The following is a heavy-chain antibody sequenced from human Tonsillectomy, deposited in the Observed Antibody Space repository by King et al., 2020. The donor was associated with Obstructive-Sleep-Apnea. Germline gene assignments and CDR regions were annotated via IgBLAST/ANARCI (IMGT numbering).Heavy chain of an antibody. V-gene: IGHV3-13*01. J-gene: IGHJ3*02. CDR3: ARAYSSSWWGAFDI. D-gene: IGHD6-13*01. CDR2: IGTAGDT. Sequence: VQLVESGGGLVQPGGSLRLSCAASGFTFSTYDMHWVRQASGKGLEWVSAIGTAGDTYYPGSVKGRFTISRENAKNSLYLQMNSLRAGDTAVYYCARAYSSSWWGAFDIWGQGTMVTVSS. CDR1: GFTFSTYD.